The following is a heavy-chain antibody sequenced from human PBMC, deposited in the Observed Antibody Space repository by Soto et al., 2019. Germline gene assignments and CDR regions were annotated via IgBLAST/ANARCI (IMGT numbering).Heavy chain of an antibody. D-gene: IGHD4-17*01. CDR3: AIRTTVTTRLGY. J-gene: IGHJ4*02. V-gene: IGHV4-4*02. CDR1: GGSISSSNW. CDR2: IYHTGST. Sequence: QVQLQESGPGLVKPSGTLSLTCAVSGGSISSSNWWSWVRQPPGKGLEWIGEIYHTGSTNYNPSLQSRVTISVDKSKTHFSLKLSSVTAAGTAVYYCAIRTTVTTRLGYWGQGTLVTVSS.